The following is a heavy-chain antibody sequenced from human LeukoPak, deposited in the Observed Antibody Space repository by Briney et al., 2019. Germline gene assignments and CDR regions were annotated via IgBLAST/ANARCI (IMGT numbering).Heavy chain of an antibody. D-gene: IGHD3-10*01. CDR2: ISGSGGST. CDR3: AKDLGGSGSYSGYFDY. V-gene: IGHV3-23*01. CDR1: GFTFSSYA. J-gene: IGHJ4*02. Sequence: GGSLRLSCAASGFTFSSYAMSWVRQAPGKGLEWVSAISGSGGSTYYAGSVKGRFTISRDNSKNTLYLQMNSLRAEDTAVYYCAKDLGGSGSYSGYFDYWGQETLVTVSS.